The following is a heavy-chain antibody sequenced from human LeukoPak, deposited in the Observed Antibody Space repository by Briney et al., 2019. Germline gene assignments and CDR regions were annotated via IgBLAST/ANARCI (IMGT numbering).Heavy chain of an antibody. D-gene: IGHD3-22*01. V-gene: IGHV3-33*01. J-gene: IGHJ4*02. CDR1: GFTFSIYG. CDR2: IWYDGSKK. Sequence: GGSLRLSCAASGFTFSIYGMHWVRQAPGKGLDWVAVIWYDGSKKYYADSVKGRFTISRDNSKNTLYLQMNSLRAEDTAVYYCARSSSYSSGQNYFDYWGQGTLVTVSS. CDR3: ARSSSYSSGQNYFDY.